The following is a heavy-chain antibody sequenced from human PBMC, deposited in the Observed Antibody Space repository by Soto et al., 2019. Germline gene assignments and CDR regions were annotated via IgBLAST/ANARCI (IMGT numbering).Heavy chain of an antibody. J-gene: IGHJ4*02. Sequence: PSETLSLTCAVSGGSISSSNWWSWVRQPPGKGLEWIGEIYHSGSTNYNPSLKSRVTISVDKSKNQFSLKLSTVTAADTAVYYCARSRGYSSSWYANFDYWGQGSLVTVTS. D-gene: IGHD6-13*01. V-gene: IGHV4-4*02. CDR1: GGSISSSNW. CDR3: ARSRGYSSSWYANFDY. CDR2: IYHSGST.